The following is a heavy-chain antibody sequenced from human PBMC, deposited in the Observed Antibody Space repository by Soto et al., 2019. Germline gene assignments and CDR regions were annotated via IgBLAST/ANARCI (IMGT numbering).Heavy chain of an antibody. CDR1: GFSFSSYS. V-gene: IGHV3-21*01. Sequence: EVQLVESGGGLVKPGGSLRLSCAASGFSFSSYSMNWVRQAPGKGLEWVSSISSSSSYIYYADSVKGRFNISRDNAKNAMYLQVNIMRAEDTAVYYCARDQCSSTSCYSPWGQGILVTVSS. CDR3: ARDQCSSTSCYSP. CDR2: ISSSSSYI. J-gene: IGHJ4*02. D-gene: IGHD2-2*01.